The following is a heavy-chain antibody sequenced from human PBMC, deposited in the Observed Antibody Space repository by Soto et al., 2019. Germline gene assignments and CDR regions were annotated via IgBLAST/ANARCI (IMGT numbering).Heavy chain of an antibody. CDR1: GGTFSSYA. J-gene: IGHJ6*02. CDR3: ARWLSRTTPWAYYYYGMDV. D-gene: IGHD1-1*01. Sequence: ASVKVSCKASGGTFSSYAISWVRQAPGQGLEWMGGIIPIFGTANYAQKFQGRVTITADKSTSTAYMELSSLRSKDTAVYYCARWLSRTTPWAYYYYGMDVWGQGTTVTVSS. CDR2: IIPIFGTA. V-gene: IGHV1-69*06.